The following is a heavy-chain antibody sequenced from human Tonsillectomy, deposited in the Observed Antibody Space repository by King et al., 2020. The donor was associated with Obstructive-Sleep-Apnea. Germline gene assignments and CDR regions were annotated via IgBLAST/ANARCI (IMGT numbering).Heavy chain of an antibody. V-gene: IGHV3-23*04. J-gene: IGHJ4*02. D-gene: IGHD6-13*01. CDR2: ISAGGHHV. Sequence: VQLVESGGGLIQPGGSLRLSCAASGFTFSSNGMTWVRQAPGMGLEWVSSISAGGHHVSYTDSVRGRFTISRDNSKNTLSLQMNSLRAEDTAVYYCAKIAENSAYYDYWGQGTLVTVSS. CDR3: AKIAENSAYYDY. CDR1: GFTFSSNG.